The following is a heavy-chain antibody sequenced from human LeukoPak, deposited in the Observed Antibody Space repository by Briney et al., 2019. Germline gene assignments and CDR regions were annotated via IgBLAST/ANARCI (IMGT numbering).Heavy chain of an antibody. J-gene: IGHJ4*02. D-gene: IGHD3-22*01. CDR3: VSLQSYYYNSSNYYYVGTFDY. CDR1: GFTFSRFE. CDR2: ISTGTYI. Sequence: GGSLRLSCVASGFTFSRFEMNWVRQAPGKGLEWISHISTGTYIAYTDSVKGRFTISRDNAKNSLYLQMNSLRAEDTAVYYCVSLQSYYYNSSNYYYVGTFDYWGQGTLVTVSS. V-gene: IGHV3-48*03.